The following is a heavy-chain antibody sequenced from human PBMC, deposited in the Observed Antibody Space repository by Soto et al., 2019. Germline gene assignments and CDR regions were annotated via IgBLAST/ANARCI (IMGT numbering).Heavy chain of an antibody. J-gene: IGHJ5*02. CDR2: IIPIFGTA. CDR1: GGTFSSYA. V-gene: IGHV1-69*01. CDR3: AREMPRKDWDGCWFDP. Sequence: QVQLVQTGAEVKKPGSSVKVSCKASGGTFSSYAISWVRQAPGQGLEWMGGIIPIFGTANYAQKFQGRVTITAVESTSTAYMELSSLRSEDTAVYYCAREMPRKDWDGCWFDPWGQGTLVTVSS. D-gene: IGHD1-1*01.